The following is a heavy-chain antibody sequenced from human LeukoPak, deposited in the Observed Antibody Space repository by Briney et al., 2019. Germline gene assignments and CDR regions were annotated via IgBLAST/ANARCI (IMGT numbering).Heavy chain of an antibody. Sequence: SETLPLTCTVSGGSISSYYWSWIRQPAGKGLERIGRIYTSGSTNYNPSLKSRVTMSVDTSKNQFSLKLSSVTAADTAVYYCARDRPHIYYGSGRRNYYYGMDVWGQGTTVTVSS. CDR1: GGSISSYY. J-gene: IGHJ6*02. V-gene: IGHV4-4*07. D-gene: IGHD3-10*01. CDR2: IYTSGST. CDR3: ARDRPHIYYGSGRRNYYYGMDV.